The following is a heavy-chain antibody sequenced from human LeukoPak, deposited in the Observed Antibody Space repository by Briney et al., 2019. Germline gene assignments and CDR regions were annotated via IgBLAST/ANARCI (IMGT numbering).Heavy chain of an antibody. Sequence: SETLSLTCAVSGGSFSGYYWSWIRQPPGKGLEWIGEINHSGSTNYNPSLKSRVTISVDTSKNQFSLKLSSVTAADTAVYYCARAYDSSGPIDYWGQGTLVTVSS. CDR3: ARAYDSSGPIDY. CDR2: INHSGST. D-gene: IGHD3-22*01. J-gene: IGHJ4*02. V-gene: IGHV4-34*01. CDR1: GGSFSGYY.